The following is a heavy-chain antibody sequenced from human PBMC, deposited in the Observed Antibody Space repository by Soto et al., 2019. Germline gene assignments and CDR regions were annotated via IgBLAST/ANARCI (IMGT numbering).Heavy chain of an antibody. CDR1: GGTFSSYA. V-gene: IGHV1-69*06. J-gene: IGHJ6*02. D-gene: IGHD2-8*01. CDR2: IIPIFGTA. CDR3: ARSLAGPLMVSDLHISYYYGMDV. Sequence: ASVKVSCKASGGTFSSYAISWVRQAPGQGLEWMGGIIPIFGTANYAQKFQGRVTITADKSTSTAYMELSSLRSEDTAVYYCARSLAGPLMVSDLHISYYYGMDVWGQGTTVTVSS.